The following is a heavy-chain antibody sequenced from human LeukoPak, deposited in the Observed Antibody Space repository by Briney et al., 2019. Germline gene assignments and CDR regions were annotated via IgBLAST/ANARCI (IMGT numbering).Heavy chain of an antibody. D-gene: IGHD1-14*01. CDR1: GFTFSNAW. CDR2: IYSGGNT. J-gene: IGHJ3*02. Sequence: GGSLRLSCAASGFTFSNAWMSWVRQAPGKGLQWVSNIYSGGNTRYADSVKGRFTISRDNSKNTLSLQMNSLRAEDSAVYYCARDNAFDIWGQGTLVTVSS. V-gene: IGHV3-66*02. CDR3: ARDNAFDI.